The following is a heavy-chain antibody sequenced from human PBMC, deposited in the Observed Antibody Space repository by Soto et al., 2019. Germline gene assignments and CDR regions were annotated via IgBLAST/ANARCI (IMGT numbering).Heavy chain of an antibody. Sequence: SETLSLTCTVSGGSISSGGYYWSWIRQHPGKGLEWIGYIYYSGSTYYNPSLKSRVTISVDTSKNQFSLKLSSVTAADTAVYYCARTYYDSSGYYLDYWGQGTLVTVSS. CDR2: IYYSGST. V-gene: IGHV4-31*03. J-gene: IGHJ4*02. D-gene: IGHD3-22*01. CDR3: ARTYYDSSGYYLDY. CDR1: GGSISSGGYY.